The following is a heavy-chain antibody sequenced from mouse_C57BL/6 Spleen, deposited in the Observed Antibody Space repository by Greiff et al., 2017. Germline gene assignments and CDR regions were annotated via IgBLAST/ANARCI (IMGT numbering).Heavy chain of an antibody. CDR3: SRHGLYYGSSVLDY. CDR1: GYTFTEYT. CDR2: FYPGSGSI. J-gene: IGHJ2*01. D-gene: IGHD2-1*01. Sequence: VKLMESGAELVKPGASVKLSCKASGYTFTEYTIHWVKQRSGQGLEWIGWFYPGSGSIKYNEKVKDKATLTADKSSSTVDMELSRLTSEDSGVSFCSRHGLYYGSSVLDYWGQGTTLTVSS. V-gene: IGHV1-62-2*01.